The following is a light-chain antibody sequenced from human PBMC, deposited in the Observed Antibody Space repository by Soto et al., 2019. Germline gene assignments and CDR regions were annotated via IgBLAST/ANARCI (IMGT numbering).Light chain of an antibody. J-gene: IGKJ1*01. CDR1: HSISTW. CDR2: DVS. CDR3: QQYKSYWT. Sequence: DIQMTQSPSTLSASVGDRVTITCRASHSISTWLAWYQQKPGKAPKALIYDVSSLESGVPSRFSGSGSGTEFTLTISSLQPDDFATYYCQQYKSYWTFGQGTKVEIK. V-gene: IGKV1-5*01.